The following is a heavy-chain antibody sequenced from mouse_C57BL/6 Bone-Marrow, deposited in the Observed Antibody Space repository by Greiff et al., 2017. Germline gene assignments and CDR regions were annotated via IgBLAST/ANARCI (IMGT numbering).Heavy chain of an antibody. CDR2: IYPGDGDT. V-gene: IGHV1-80*01. CDR3: ARFYGYYAMDY. J-gene: IGHJ4*01. CDR1: GYAFSSYW. D-gene: IGHD1-1*01. Sequence: VQLVESGAELVKPGASVKISCKASGYAFSSYWMNWVKQRPGKGLEWIGQIYPGDGDTNYNGKFKGKATLTADKSSSTAYMQLSSLTSEDSAVYFCARFYGYYAMDYWGQGTSVTVSS.